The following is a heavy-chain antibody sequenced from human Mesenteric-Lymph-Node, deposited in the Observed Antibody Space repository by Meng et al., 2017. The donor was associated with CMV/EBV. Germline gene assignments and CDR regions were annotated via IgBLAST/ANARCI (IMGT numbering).Heavy chain of an antibody. Sequence: ESLKISCTVSGGSINNFYWNWIRQPPGKGLEWIGYIFNSGITNYIPSLKSRVTISVDTSKNQFSLRLSPVTAADTAVYYCARAGTYERSFDYWGQGTLVTVSS. CDR2: IFNSGIT. CDR1: GGSINNFY. V-gene: IGHV4-59*01. CDR3: ARAGTYERSFDY. D-gene: IGHD1-26*01. J-gene: IGHJ4*02.